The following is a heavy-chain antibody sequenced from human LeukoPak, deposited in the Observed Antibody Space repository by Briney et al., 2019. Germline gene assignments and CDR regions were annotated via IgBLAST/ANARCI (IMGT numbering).Heavy chain of an antibody. CDR1: GYSFILYG. V-gene: IGHV1-18*01. D-gene: IGHD3-22*01. Sequence: ASVKVSCKTSGYSFILYGISWVRQAPGQGPEWMGWISTSTGDTKYTQKFQGRVTLTTDTSTSTAYMELRSLRSDDTAVYYCARDSSGHYSMVKYKHKTFDYWGQGTLVTVSS. J-gene: IGHJ4*02. CDR2: ISTSTGDT. CDR3: ARDSSGHYSMVKYKHKTFDY.